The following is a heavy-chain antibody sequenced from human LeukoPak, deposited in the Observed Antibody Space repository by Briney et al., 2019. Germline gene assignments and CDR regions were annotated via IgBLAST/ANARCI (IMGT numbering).Heavy chain of an antibody. CDR2: INPNSGGT. CDR1: GYTFTSYG. CDR3: ARVAGELHFDY. Sequence: ASVTVSCKASGYTFTSYGISWVRPAPGQGLEWMGWINPNSGGTNYAQKFQGWVTMTRDTSISTAYMELSRLRSDDTAVYYCARVAGELHFDYWGQGTLVTVSS. D-gene: IGHD1-26*01. J-gene: IGHJ4*02. V-gene: IGHV1-2*04.